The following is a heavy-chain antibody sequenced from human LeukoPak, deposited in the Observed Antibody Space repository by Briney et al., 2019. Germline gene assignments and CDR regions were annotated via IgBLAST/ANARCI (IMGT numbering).Heavy chain of an antibody. D-gene: IGHD3-10*02. CDR2: IKPDGGET. CDR3: AELGIVMIGGV. Sequence: GGSLRLSCAASGFTFSTYWMNWVRQAPGKGLEWVANIKPDGGETFYVDSVKGRFTISRDNAKNSLYLQMNSLRAEDTAVYYCAELGIVMIGGVWGKGTTVTISS. V-gene: IGHV3-7*01. J-gene: IGHJ6*04. CDR1: GFTFSTYW.